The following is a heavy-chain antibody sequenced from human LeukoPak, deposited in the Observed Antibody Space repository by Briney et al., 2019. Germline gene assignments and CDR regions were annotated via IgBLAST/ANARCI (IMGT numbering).Heavy chain of an antibody. V-gene: IGHV3-33*01. CDR1: GFTFSTYG. CDR2: IWYDGSDK. CDR3: GRVLDTAGTGH. J-gene: IGHJ4*02. Sequence: GGSLRLSCAASGFTFSTYGMHWVRQAPGKGLQWVAIIWYDGSDKYYADSVKGRFTISRDNSKDTLYLQMNSLRAEDTALYYCGRVLDTAGTGHWGQGTLVTVSS. D-gene: IGHD5-18*01.